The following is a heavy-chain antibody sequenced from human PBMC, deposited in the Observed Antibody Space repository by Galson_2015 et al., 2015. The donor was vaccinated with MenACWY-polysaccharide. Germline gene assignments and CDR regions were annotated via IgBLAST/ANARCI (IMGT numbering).Heavy chain of an antibody. D-gene: IGHD3-10*01. V-gene: IGHV3-30*18. CDR2: ISYDGSNK. Sequence: SLRLSCAASGFTFSSYGMHWVRQAPGKGLEWVAVISYDGSNKYYADSVKGRFTISRDNSKNTLYLQMNSLRAEDTAVYYCAKDSGGAEDYWGQGTLVTVSS. CDR3: AKDSGGAEDY. J-gene: IGHJ4*02. CDR1: GFTFSSYG.